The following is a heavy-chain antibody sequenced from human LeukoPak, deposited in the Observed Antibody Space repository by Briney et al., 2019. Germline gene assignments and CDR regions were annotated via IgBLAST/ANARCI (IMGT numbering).Heavy chain of an antibody. D-gene: IGHD2-2*02. J-gene: IGHJ5*02. Sequence: SETLSLTCTVSGGSISSGGYYWSWIRQHPGKGLEWIGYIYYSGSTYYNPSLKSRVTISVDTSKNQFSLKLSSVTAADTAVYYCARGGYCSSTSCYRNWFDPWGQGTLVTVS. CDR3: ARGGYCSSTSCYRNWFDP. CDR2: IYYSGST. CDR1: GGSISSGGYY. V-gene: IGHV4-31*03.